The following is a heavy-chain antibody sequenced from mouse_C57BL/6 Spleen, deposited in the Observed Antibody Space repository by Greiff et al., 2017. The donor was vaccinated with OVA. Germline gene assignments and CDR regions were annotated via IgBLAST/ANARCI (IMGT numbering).Heavy chain of an antibody. J-gene: IGHJ2*01. CDR1: GYTFTSYW. V-gene: IGHV1-55*01. Sequence: QVQLKQPGAELVKPGASVKMSCKASGYTFTSYWITWVKQRPGQGLEWIGDIYPGSGSTNYNEKFKSKATLTVDTSSSTAYLQLSSLTSEDSAVYYCAREMYYGSSYDFDYWGQGTTLTVSS. CDR2: IYPGSGST. D-gene: IGHD1-1*01. CDR3: AREMYYGSSYDFDY.